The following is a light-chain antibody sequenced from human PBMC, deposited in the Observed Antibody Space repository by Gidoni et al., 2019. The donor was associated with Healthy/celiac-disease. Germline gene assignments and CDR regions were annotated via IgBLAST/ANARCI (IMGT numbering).Light chain of an antibody. CDR3: QQYGSSYT. CDR1: QSVSSSY. CDR2: GAS. V-gene: IGKV3-20*01. Sequence: EIVLTQSPGTLSLYPGERATLSCRASQSVSSSYLAWYQQKPGQAPRLRIYGASSRATGIPDRFSGSGSGTDFTLTISRLEPEDFAVYYCQQYGSSYTFGQGTKLEIK. J-gene: IGKJ2*01.